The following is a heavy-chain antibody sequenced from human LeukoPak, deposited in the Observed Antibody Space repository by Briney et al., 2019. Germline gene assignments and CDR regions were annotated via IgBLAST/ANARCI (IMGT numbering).Heavy chain of an antibody. CDR1: GFTVRSNY. D-gene: IGHD3-10*01. Sequence: GGSLRLSCAASGFTVRSNYMSWVRQAPGKGLEWVSIILSDHTTHYAGSVKGRFTFSRDDSKNSLHLQMNRLRVEDTAVYYCARGLLESQFDHWGQGTLVTVSS. J-gene: IGHJ4*02. CDR2: ILSDHTT. V-gene: IGHV3-53*01. CDR3: ARGLLESQFDH.